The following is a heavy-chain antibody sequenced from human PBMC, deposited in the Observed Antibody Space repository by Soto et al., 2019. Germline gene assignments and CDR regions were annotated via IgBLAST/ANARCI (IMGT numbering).Heavy chain of an antibody. D-gene: IGHD4-17*01. V-gene: IGHV1-8*01. J-gene: IGHJ1*01. CDR2: MNPNSGNT. CDR1: GYTFTSYD. Sequence: GASVKVSCKASGYTFTSYDINWVRQATGQGLEWMGWMNPNSGNTGYAQKFQGRVTMTRNTSISTAYMELSSLRSEDTAVYYCARGPHPYGDYETEYFQHWGQGTLVTVSS. CDR3: ARGPHPYGDYETEYFQH.